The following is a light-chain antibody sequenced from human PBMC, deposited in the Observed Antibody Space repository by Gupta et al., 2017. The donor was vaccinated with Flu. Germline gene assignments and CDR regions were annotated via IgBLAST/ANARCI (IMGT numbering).Light chain of an antibody. CDR1: SNSGSNF. CDR2: RNN. J-gene: IGLJ1*01. Sequence: SNSGSNFVNWYQQLPVMAPKLLIYRNNERPSGVPERFSGSKSGTSASLAISGLRSEDEADYYCATWDDGLSGSYVFGGGTKVTVL. V-gene: IGLV1-47*01. CDR3: ATWDDGLSGSYV.